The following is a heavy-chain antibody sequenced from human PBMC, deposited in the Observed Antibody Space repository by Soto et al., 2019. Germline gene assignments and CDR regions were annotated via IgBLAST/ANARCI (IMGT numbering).Heavy chain of an antibody. CDR2: ISYDGSNK. CDR1: GFTFSSYG. Sequence: GGSLRLSCAASGFTFSSYGMHWVRQAPGKGLEWVAVISYDGSNKYYADSVKGRFTISRDNSKNTLYLQMNSLRAEDTAVYYCSGSYSDYYYYGMDVWGQGTTVTVSS. V-gene: IGHV3-30*03. D-gene: IGHD1-26*01. J-gene: IGHJ6*02. CDR3: SGSYSDYYYYGMDV.